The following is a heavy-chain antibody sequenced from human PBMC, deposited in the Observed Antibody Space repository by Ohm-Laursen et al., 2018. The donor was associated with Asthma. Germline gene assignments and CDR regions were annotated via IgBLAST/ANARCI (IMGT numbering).Heavy chain of an antibody. V-gene: IGHV3-23*01. J-gene: IGHJ4*02. Sequence: SLRLSCTASGYTFSRYSIHWVRQVPGKGLEWVSAISGSGGSTYYADSVKGRFTISRDDSKNTLYLQMNSLRAEDTAVYYCAKIVAAAGIWFDYWGQGTLVTVSS. D-gene: IGHD6-13*01. CDR2: ISGSGGST. CDR1: GYTFSRYS. CDR3: AKIVAAAGIWFDY.